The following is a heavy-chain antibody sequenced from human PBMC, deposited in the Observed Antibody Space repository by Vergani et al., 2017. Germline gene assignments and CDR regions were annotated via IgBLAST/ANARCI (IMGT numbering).Heavy chain of an antibody. CDR2: IIPILGIA. D-gene: IGHD3-3*01. Sequence: QVQLVQSGAEVKKPGSSVKVSCKASGGTFSSYAISWVRQAPGQGLEWMGRIIPILGIANYAQKFQGRVTITADKSTSTAYMELSSLRSEDTAVHYCATDGETDTIFGANYYGMDVWGQGTTVTVSS. CDR1: GGTFSSYA. CDR3: ATDGETDTIFGANYYGMDV. J-gene: IGHJ6*02. V-gene: IGHV1-69*04.